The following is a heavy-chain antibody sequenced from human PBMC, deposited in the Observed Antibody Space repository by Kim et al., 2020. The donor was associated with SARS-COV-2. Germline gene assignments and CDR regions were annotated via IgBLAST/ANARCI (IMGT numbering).Heavy chain of an antibody. V-gene: IGHV3-48*03. D-gene: IGHD6-19*01. J-gene: IGHJ6*02. CDR1: GFTFSSYE. CDR2: ISSSGSTI. Sequence: GGSLRLSCAASGFTFSSYEMNWVRQAPGKGLEWVSYISSSGSTIYYADSVKGRFTISRDNAKNSLYLQMNSLRAEDTAVYYCAREYDPGSGWAAQPWYYGMDVWGQGTTVTVSS. CDR3: AREYDPGSGWAAQPWYYGMDV.